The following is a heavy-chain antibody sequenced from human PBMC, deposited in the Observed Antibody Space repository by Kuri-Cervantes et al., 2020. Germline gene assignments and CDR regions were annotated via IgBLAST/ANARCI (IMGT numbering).Heavy chain of an antibody. CDR3: TTDLLSIRGASDY. J-gene: IGHJ4*02. Sequence: GESLKISCAASGFTFSSYWMSWVRQAPGKGLEWVANIKQDGSEKYYVGSVKGRFTISRDNAKNSLYLQMNSLETDDTAMYYCTTDLLSIRGASDYWGQGTLVTVSS. V-gene: IGHV3-7*05. CDR1: GFTFSSYW. CDR2: IKQDGSEK. D-gene: IGHD3-10*01.